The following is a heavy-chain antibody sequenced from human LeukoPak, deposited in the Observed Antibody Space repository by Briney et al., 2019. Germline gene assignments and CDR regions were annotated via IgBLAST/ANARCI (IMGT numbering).Heavy chain of an antibody. D-gene: IGHD2-2*01. CDR3: AKSHDPSLVVPALDY. V-gene: IGHV3-23*01. J-gene: IGHJ4*02. Sequence: GGSLRLSCAASGFTFSNYALIWVRQAPERGLQWVSAITGSGAGTYYADSVKGRFTISRDNSKNTLYLQMNSLRAEDTAVYYCAKSHDPSLVVPALDYWGQGTLVTVSS. CDR1: GFTFSNYA. CDR2: ITGSGAGT.